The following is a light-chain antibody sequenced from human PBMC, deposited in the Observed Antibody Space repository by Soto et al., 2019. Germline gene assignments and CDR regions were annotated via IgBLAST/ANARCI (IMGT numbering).Light chain of an antibody. V-gene: IGKV1-9*01. CDR2: GAS. J-gene: IGKJ3*01. Sequence: DIQLTQSPSFLSASVGGRVTITCRASQAISSHFAWYQQKPGKAPNLLIYGASTLQSGVPSRFSGSGSGTQFTLTISSLQPEDFATYYCQQLNSYPLTVGPGTTVDIK. CDR1: QAISSH. CDR3: QQLNSYPLT.